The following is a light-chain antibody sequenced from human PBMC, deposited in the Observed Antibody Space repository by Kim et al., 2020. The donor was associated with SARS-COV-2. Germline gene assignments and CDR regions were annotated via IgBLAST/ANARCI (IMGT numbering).Light chain of an antibody. CDR1: AGAVTSGHY. V-gene: IGLV7-46*01. CDR3: LLSYSGARV. Sequence: QAVVTQEPSLTVSPGGTVTLTCGSSAGAVTSGHYPYWFQQKPGQAPRTLIYDTRYKQSWTPARFSGSLLGGKAALTLSGAQPEDEAEYYCLLSYSGARVFGGGTQLTVL. CDR2: DTR. J-gene: IGLJ3*02.